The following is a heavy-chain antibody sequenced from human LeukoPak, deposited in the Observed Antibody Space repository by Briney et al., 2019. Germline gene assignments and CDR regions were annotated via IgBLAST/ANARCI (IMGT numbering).Heavy chain of an antibody. CDR2: IRSKAYGGTT. D-gene: IGHD2-2*01. V-gene: IGHV3-49*04. J-gene: IGHJ5*02. CDR1: GFTFGDYA. CDR3: TRDPYPLGYCSSTSCYP. Sequence: GRSLRLSCTASGFTFGDYAMSWVRQAPGKGLEWVGCIRSKAYGGTTEYAASVKGRFTISRDDSKSIAYLQMNSLKTEDTAVYYCTRDPYPLGYCSSTSCYPWGQGTLVTVSS.